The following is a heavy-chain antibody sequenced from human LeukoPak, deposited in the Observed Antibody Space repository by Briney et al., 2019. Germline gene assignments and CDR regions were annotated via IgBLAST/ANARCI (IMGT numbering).Heavy chain of an antibody. D-gene: IGHD6-13*01. Sequence: PGGSLRLSCAASGFTFSSYGMHWVRQAPGKGLEWVAVISYDGSNKYYADSVKGRFTISRDNSKNTLYLQMNSLRAEDTAVYYCATPHSSSRKYYYYYMDVWGKGTTVTVSS. J-gene: IGHJ6*03. CDR1: GFTFSSYG. CDR2: ISYDGSNK. CDR3: ATPHSSSRKYYYYYMDV. V-gene: IGHV3-30*03.